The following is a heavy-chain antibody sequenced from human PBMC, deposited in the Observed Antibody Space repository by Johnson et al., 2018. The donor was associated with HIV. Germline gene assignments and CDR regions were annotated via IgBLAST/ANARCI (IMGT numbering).Heavy chain of an antibody. V-gene: IGHV3-20*04. CDR3: ARDGNAGYCTNGVCYNDAFDI. J-gene: IGHJ3*02. CDR1: GFTFDDYG. Sequence: MLLVESGGGVVRPGGSLRLSCAASGFTFDDYGMSWVRQAPGKGLEWVSGINWNGGSTGYADSVKGRFTISRDNAKNSLYLQMNSLRAEDTALYYCARDGNAGYCTNGVCYNDAFDIWGQGIMVTVSS. CDR2: INWNGGST. D-gene: IGHD2-8*01.